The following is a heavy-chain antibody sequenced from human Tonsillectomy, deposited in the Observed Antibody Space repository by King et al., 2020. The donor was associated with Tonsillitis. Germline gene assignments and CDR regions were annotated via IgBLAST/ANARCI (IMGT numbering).Heavy chain of an antibody. V-gene: IGHV4-34*01. CDR2: ISHSGTT. J-gene: IGHJ4*02. CDR1: DGSFSGYN. CDR3: AAAVAGTRYFDY. Sequence: VQLQQWGAGLLKPSETLSLTGACYDGSFSGYNWSWIRRPPGKGLDWIGEISHSGTTNYNPSLKSRVTISVDPSKNQFSRKLTSVTAADMAVYYCAAAVAGTRYFDYWGQGNLVTVSS. D-gene: IGHD6-19*01.